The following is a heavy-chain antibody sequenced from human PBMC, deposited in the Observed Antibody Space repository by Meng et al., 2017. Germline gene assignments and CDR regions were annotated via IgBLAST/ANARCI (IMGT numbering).Heavy chain of an antibody. J-gene: IGHJ4*02. D-gene: IGHD1-1*01. V-gene: IGHV3-74*01. CDR3: LDEAPRSDY. CDR2: ISGDGSIT. CDR1: GFTFNNYW. Sequence: EGQLGEARGGLVQPGGSLRLSGAASGFTFNNYWMHWVRQVPGKGLVWVSRISGDGSITNYADSVKGRFTISRDNAKNTLYLQMNSLRPEDTAVYYCLDEAPRSDYWGQGSLVTVSS.